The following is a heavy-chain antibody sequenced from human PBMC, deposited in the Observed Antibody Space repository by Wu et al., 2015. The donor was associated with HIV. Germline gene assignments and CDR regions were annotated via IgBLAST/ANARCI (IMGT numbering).Heavy chain of an antibody. J-gene: IGHJ6*02. CDR3: ARAGGYYGMDV. Sequence: QVQLVQSGAEVKKPGSSVKVSCKASGGTFSRYTINWVRQDSGQGLEWMGRIIPXSSTTNYAQKFQGRVTITADESTNTAYMELSNVRSEDTAVYFCARAGGYYGMDVWGQGTTVIVSS. CDR1: GGTFSRYT. V-gene: IGHV1-69*13. CDR2: IIPXSSTT.